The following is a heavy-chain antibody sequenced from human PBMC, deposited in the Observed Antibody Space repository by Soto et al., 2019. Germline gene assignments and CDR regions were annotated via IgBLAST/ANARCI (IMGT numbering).Heavy chain of an antibody. V-gene: IGHV1-18*04. D-gene: IGHD2-15*01. CDR2: ISAYNGNT. CDR1: GYTFTSYG. CDR3: ARIGYCSGSSCSDWFDP. Sequence: GASVKVSCKASGYTFTSYGISWVRQAPGQGLEWMGWISAYNGNTNYAQKLQGRVTMTTDTSTSTAYMELRSLRSDDTAVYYCARIGYCSGSSCSDWFDPWGQGTLVTVSS. J-gene: IGHJ5*02.